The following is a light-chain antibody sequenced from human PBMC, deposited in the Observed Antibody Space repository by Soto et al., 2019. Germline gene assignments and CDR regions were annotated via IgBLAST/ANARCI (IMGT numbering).Light chain of an antibody. Sequence: DIQMTQSSPTLSASVGDRVTITCRASQSISSRLAWYQQKSGKAPNLLIYDASSLEGGVPSRFSGSASETEFTLTISSLQPDDFATYYCQQYINGWTFGQGTKVDIK. CDR2: DAS. CDR3: QQYINGWT. CDR1: QSISSR. V-gene: IGKV1-5*01. J-gene: IGKJ1*01.